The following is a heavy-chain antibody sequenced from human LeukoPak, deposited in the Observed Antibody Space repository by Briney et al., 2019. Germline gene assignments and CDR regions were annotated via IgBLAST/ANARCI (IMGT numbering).Heavy chain of an antibody. J-gene: IGHJ3*02. V-gene: IGHV3-48*03. CDR3: ARDLYDFWSRYAFDI. CDR2: ISSSGSTI. Sequence: GGSLRLSCAASGFTFSSYEMNWVRQAPGKGLEWVSYISSSGSTIYYADSVKGRFTISRDNAKNSLYLQTNSLRAEDTAVYYCARDLYDFWSRYAFDIWGQGTMVTVSS. CDR1: GFTFSSYE. D-gene: IGHD3-3*01.